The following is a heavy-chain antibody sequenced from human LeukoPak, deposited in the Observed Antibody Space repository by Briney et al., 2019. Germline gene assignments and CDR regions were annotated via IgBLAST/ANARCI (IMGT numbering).Heavy chain of an antibody. CDR3: ARDGN. Sequence: PGGSLRLSCVASGFTFGKYWMSWVRQAPGKGLEWVANIKLDGSEKNYVDSVKGRFTISRDNTKNSLYLQMNSLRAEDTAVYYCARDGNWGQGTLVTVSS. CDR1: GFTFGKYW. CDR2: IKLDGSEK. V-gene: IGHV3-7*03. J-gene: IGHJ4*02. D-gene: IGHD2-15*01.